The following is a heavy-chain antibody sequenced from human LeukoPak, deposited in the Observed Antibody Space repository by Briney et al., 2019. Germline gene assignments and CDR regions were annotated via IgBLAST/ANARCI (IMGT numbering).Heavy chain of an antibody. CDR3: ARAYSSSSWGYYMDV. CDR1: EFTFSTYA. Sequence: PGGSLRLSCAASEFTFSTYAMHWVRQAPGKGLEWVAVISYDGNNKYYGDSVKGRFTISRDNSKNTLYLQMNSLITGDTAVYYCARAYSSSSWGYYMDVWGKGTTVTVSS. V-gene: IGHV3-30*04. CDR2: ISYDGNNK. J-gene: IGHJ6*03. D-gene: IGHD6-6*01.